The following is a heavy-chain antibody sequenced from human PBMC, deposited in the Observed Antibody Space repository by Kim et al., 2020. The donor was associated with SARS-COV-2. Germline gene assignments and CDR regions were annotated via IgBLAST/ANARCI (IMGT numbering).Heavy chain of an antibody. V-gene: IGHV3-48*02. CDR2: ISIRSTTI. CDR3: ARGPPLFDP. Sequence: GGSLRLSCGASGFPFSDYDMNWVRQAPGKRLEWISYISIRSTTIYYADSVKGRFTISRDNAKNLLSLQMNSLRDEDTAVYYCARGPPLFDPWGQGTLVTVSS. CDR1: GFPFSDYD. J-gene: IGHJ5*02.